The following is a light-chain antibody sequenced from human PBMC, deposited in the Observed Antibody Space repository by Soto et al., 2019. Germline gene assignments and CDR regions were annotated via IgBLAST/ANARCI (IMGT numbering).Light chain of an antibody. CDR1: SSDVGAYDY. CDR2: EVT. Sequence: QSVLAQPASVSGSPGQSITLSCTGTSSDVGAYDYVSWYQQPPGKAPKLMIYEVTNRPSGVSSRFSGSKSGNTASLTISGLLAEDEADYYCSSYTGGSTLFVFGAGTKVTVL. V-gene: IGLV2-14*01. CDR3: SSYTGGSTLFV. J-gene: IGLJ1*01.